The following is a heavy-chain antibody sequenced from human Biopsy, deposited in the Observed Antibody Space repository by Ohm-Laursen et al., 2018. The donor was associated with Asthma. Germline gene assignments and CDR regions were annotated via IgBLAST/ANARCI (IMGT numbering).Heavy chain of an antibody. CDR3: ARGLRQSNWFDP. D-gene: IGHD6-19*01. CDR1: GYNFNTSD. J-gene: IGHJ5*02. Sequence: ASVKVSCKASGYNFNTSDINWVRQAPGQGLEWMGWMNPKSGNTGFAQKFKGRVSLTRDSSTTTAYMELRSPRSDDTALYFCARGLRQSNWFDPWGQGTLLTVFS. CDR2: MNPKSGNT. V-gene: IGHV1-8*01.